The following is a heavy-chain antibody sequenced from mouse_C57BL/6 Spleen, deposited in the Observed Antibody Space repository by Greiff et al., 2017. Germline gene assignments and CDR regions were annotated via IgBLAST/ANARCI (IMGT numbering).Heavy chain of an antibody. V-gene: IGHV5-16*01. Sequence: EVMLVESEGGLVQPGSSMKLSCTASGFTFSDYYMAWVRQVPEKGLEWVANINYDGSSTYYLDSLKSRFIISRDNATNSLDLQMSSLQSEDTATYYCARRPETDYAMDYWGQGTSVTVSS. CDR3: ARRPETDYAMDY. CDR2: INYDGSST. CDR1: GFTFSDYY. J-gene: IGHJ4*01.